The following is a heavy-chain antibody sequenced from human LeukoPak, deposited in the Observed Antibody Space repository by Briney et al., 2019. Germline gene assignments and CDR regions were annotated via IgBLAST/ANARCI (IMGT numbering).Heavy chain of an antibody. CDR1: GYTLTELS. D-gene: IGHD5-24*01. CDR3: AREIDRDDYNRFFDY. CDR2: FDPEDGET. J-gene: IGHJ4*02. Sequence: ASVKVSCKVSGYTLTELSMHWVRQAPGKGLEWMGGFDPEDGETIYAQKFQGRVTMTEDTSTDTAYMEMSSLRCEDTAVYYCAREIDRDDYNRFFDYWGQGTLVTVSS. V-gene: IGHV1-24*01.